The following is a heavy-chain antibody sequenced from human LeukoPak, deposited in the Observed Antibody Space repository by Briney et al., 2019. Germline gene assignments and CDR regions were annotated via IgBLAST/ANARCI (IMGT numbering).Heavy chain of an antibody. V-gene: IGHV1-69*01. D-gene: IGHD2-2*01. CDR1: GGTFSSYA. Sequence: SVKVSCTASGGTFSSYAISWVRQAPGQGLEWMGGIIPIFGTANYAQKFQGRVTITADESTSTAYMELSSLRSEDTAVYYCARPIVVVPEAPSHDYYGMDVWGQGTTVTVSS. CDR3: ARPIVVVPEAPSHDYYGMDV. CDR2: IIPIFGTA. J-gene: IGHJ6*02.